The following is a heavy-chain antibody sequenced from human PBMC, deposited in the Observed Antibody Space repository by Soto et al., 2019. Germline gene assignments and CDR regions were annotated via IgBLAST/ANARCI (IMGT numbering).Heavy chain of an antibody. J-gene: IGHJ3*02. CDR3: ARPRRIEMATIGAFDI. V-gene: IGHV4-34*01. CDR2: INHSGST. D-gene: IGHD5-12*01. CDR1: GGSFSGYY. Sequence: PSEPLSLTCSVYGGSFSGYYWSWIRQPPGKGLEWIGEINHSGSTNYNPSLKSRVTISVDTSKNQFSLKLSSVTAADTAVYYCARPRRIEMATIGAFDIWGQGKMVTVSS.